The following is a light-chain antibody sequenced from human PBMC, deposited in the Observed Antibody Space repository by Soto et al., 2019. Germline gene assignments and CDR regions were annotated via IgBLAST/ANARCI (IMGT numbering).Light chain of an antibody. CDR3: QQYNNYLRT. Sequence: EIVLTQSPGTLSLSPGERATLSCRASQSVTSNYLAWYQQKPGQAPGLLIYDTSTRASGVPDRFSGSGSGTEFTLTISRLEPEDFATYYCQQYNNYLRTFGQGTKVEIK. CDR2: DTS. V-gene: IGKV3-20*01. CDR1: QSVTSNY. J-gene: IGKJ1*01.